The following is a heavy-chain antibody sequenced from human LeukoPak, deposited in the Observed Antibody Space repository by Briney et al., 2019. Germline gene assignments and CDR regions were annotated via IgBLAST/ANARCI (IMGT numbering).Heavy chain of an antibody. D-gene: IGHD2-21*01. CDR1: GFTFSSSA. Sequence: GGSLRLSCAASGFTFSSSAMTWVRQAPGKGLEWVSLISGSGGNTYYADSVKGRFTISRDNSKNTLYLQMNSLRVEDTAVYYCAKDIQCTYWGQGTLVTVSS. CDR2: ISGSGGNT. CDR3: AKDIQCTY. J-gene: IGHJ4*02. V-gene: IGHV3-23*01.